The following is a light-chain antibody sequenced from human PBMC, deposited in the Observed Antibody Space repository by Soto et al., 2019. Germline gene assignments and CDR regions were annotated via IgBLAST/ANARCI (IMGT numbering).Light chain of an antibody. V-gene: IGKV1-9*01. CDR3: QQLQT. Sequence: DIQLTQSPSFLSASVGDRVTITCRASQGISSYLAWYQQKPGKAPKLLIFAASTLQSGVPSRFSGSGSGTEFTLTISNLKPEDFATYYCQQLQTFGQGTRVEIK. CDR1: QGISSY. CDR2: AAS. J-gene: IGKJ1*01.